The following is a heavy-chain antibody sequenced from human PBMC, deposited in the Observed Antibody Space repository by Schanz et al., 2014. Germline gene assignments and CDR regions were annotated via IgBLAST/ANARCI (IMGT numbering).Heavy chain of an antibody. D-gene: IGHD2-15*01. CDR2: ISSSGSYI. Sequence: EVQLVESGGGLVQPGGSLRLSCAASGFAFSAYSMNWVRQAPGKGLEWVSSISSSGSYIYFPDSVKGRFTISSDNSKNTVFLQMNSLRAEDTGVYYCAGAAYCRGAGCALYYALDVWGQGTTVTVSS. V-gene: IGHV3-21*04. J-gene: IGHJ6*02. CDR3: AGAAYCRGAGCALYYALDV. CDR1: GFAFSAYS.